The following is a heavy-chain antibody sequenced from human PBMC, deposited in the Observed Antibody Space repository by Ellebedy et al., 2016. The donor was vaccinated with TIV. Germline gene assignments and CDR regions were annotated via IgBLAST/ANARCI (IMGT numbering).Heavy chain of an antibody. V-gene: IGHV3-23*01. Sequence: GESLKISCVASGFTFSSYAMCWVRQAPGKGLEWVSTISDSGGNTYFPDSVKGRSTISRDNSKNTLYLQMNSLRPEDTAVYYCASSRYHYYLGNTIFAYWGQGALVTVSS. CDR3: ASSRYHYYLGNTIFAY. J-gene: IGHJ4*02. CDR1: GFTFSSYA. CDR2: ISDSGGNT. D-gene: IGHD3-10*01.